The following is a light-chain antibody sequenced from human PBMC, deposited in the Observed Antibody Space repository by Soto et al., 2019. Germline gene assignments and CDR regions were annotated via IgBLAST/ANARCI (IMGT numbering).Light chain of an antibody. Sequence: QSALTQPPSASGSPGQSVTISCTGTSSDVGGYNYVSWYQQHPGKAPKLMIYEVSKRPSGVPDRSSGSKSGNTASLPVSGLQAEDEAYYSCSSYAGSNNLVFGGGTTLTVL. CDR3: SSYAGSNNLV. CDR2: EVS. V-gene: IGLV2-8*01. CDR1: SSDVGGYNY. J-gene: IGLJ2*01.